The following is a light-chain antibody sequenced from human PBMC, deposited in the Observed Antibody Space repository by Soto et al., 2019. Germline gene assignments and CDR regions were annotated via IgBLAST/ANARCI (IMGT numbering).Light chain of an antibody. CDR2: GAS. V-gene: IGKV3-20*01. CDR1: QSISGN. Sequence: EIVITQSPATLPVSPGEGGTLSCRASQSISGNLAWYQQKPGQAPRLLIYGASSRATGIPDRFSGSGSGTDFTLTISRLEPEDFAVYYCQQYGSSPITLGQGTRLEIK. CDR3: QQYGSSPIT. J-gene: IGKJ5*01.